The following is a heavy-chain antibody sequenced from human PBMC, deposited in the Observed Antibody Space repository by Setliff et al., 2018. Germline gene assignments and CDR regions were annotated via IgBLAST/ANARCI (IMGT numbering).Heavy chain of an antibody. CDR1: GGSVRGYY. CDR3: ARMSGFLYLDV. D-gene: IGHD3-3*01. Sequence: SETLSLTCTVSGGSVRGYYWSWIRQPPGKGLEWIGYMYYSGDTNYNPSLKSRVTISVDTSKNQFSLELRSVTAADTAVYYCARMSGFLYLDVWGNGTTVTVSS. J-gene: IGHJ6*03. V-gene: IGHV4-59*08. CDR2: MYYSGDT.